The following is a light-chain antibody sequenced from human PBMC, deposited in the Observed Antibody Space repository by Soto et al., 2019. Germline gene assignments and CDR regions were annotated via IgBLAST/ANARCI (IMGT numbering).Light chain of an antibody. CDR1: SSDVGAYNY. CDR3: SSYTDSNPVL. J-gene: IGLJ2*01. CDR2: EVA. Sequence: QSALPQPASVSGSPGQAITISCTGTSSDVGAYNYVSWYQHHPGKDPKLIIYEVANQPSGVSNRFSGSKSGNTASLTISGLQAEDEADYYSSSYTDSNPVLVGGGTKLTVL. V-gene: IGLV2-14*01.